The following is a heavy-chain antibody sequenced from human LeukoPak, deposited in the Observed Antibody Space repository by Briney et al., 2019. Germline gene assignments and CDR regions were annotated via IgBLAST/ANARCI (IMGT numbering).Heavy chain of an antibody. V-gene: IGHV3-30*18. J-gene: IGHJ4*02. CDR3: AKDRSGWFFDY. CDR1: GFTFSSYG. D-gene: IGHD6-19*01. Sequence: GRSLRLSCAASGFTFSSYGMHWVRQAPGKGLEWVAVISYDGSNKYYADSVKGRFTISRDNSKNTLYLQMNSLRAEDTAVYYCAKDRSGWFFDYWGQGTLVTVSS. CDR2: ISYDGSNK.